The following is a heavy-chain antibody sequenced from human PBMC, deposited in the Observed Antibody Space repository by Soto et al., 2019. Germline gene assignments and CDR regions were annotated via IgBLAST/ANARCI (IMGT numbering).Heavy chain of an antibody. CDR3: ARRIVEVRGTYYYYGMDV. CDR1: GYTFTSYY. V-gene: IGHV1-46*01. J-gene: IGHJ6*02. Sequence: GASVKVSCKASGYTFTSYYMHWVRQAPGQGLEWMGIINPSGGSTSYAQKFQGRVTMTRDTSTSTVYMELSSLRSEDTAVYYCARRIVEVRGTYYYYGMDVWGQGTTVTVSS. D-gene: IGHD3-10*01. CDR2: INPSGGST.